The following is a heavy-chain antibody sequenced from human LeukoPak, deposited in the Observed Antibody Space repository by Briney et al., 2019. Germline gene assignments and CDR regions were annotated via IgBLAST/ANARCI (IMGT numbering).Heavy chain of an antibody. CDR3: VKHVGSRWSNNRFDP. CDR1: GFTFDFYA. J-gene: IGHJ5*02. V-gene: IGHV3-23*01. CDR2: VSRFGGTT. D-gene: IGHD6-13*01. Sequence: GGSLRLSCAASGFTFDFYAMSWVRQAPGKGLEWVSAVSRFGGTTYYADSAKGRFTISRDNSNNTVYLQMNSLRVGDTALYYCVKHVGSRWSNNRFDPWGQGTLVTVS.